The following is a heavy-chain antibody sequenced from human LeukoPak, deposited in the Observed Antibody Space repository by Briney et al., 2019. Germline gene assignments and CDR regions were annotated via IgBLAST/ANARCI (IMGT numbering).Heavy chain of an antibody. J-gene: IGHJ3*02. D-gene: IGHD3-22*01. CDR1: GFTFSRYA. CDR3: AKGRMIVVYDAFDI. CDR2: ISGSGGST. V-gene: IGHV3-23*01. Sequence: PGGSLRLSCAASGFTFSRYAMSWVRQAPGKGLEWVSAISGSGGSTYYADSVKGRFTISRDNSKNTPYLQMNSLRAEDTAIYYCAKGRMIVVYDAFDIWGQGTMVTVSS.